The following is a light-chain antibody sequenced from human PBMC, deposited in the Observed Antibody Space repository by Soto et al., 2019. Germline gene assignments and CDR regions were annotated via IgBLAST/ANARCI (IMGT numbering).Light chain of an antibody. CDR3: QQYNSWPYT. V-gene: IGKV3-15*01. CDR2: DAS. J-gene: IGKJ2*01. Sequence: EIVMTQSPATLSVSPGEGATLSCRASQTISFKLAWYQQKPGQAPRLLIHDASTRATGIPARFSGSGSGAEFTLAISSLQYEDFALYYCQQYNSWPYTFGQGTKLEIK. CDR1: QTISFK.